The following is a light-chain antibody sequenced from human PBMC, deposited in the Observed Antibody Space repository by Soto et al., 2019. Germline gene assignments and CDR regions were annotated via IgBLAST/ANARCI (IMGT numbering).Light chain of an antibody. CDR3: QQYDNPPRT. J-gene: IGKJ1*01. CDR2: GAS. CDR1: QSVSRSY. Sequence: ETVLTQSPGTLSLSPGERATLSCRASQSVSRSYLAWYQQKPGQAPRLLIYGASTRPTGIPDRFSGSGSGTDLTLTIRRLEPEDFAVYFCQQYDNPPRTFGQGTKVEMK. V-gene: IGKV3-20*01.